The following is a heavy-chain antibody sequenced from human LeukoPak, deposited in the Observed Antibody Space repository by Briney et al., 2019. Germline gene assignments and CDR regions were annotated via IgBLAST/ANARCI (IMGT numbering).Heavy chain of an antibody. J-gene: IGHJ4*02. V-gene: IGHV4-4*07. CDR1: GGSISSYY. CDR2: IYTSGST. D-gene: IGHD6-13*01. CDR3: ARGKGSSWRFDY. Sequence: SETLSLTCTVSGGSISSYYWSWIRQPAGKGLEWIGRIYTSGSTNYNPSLKSRVTISVDKSKNQFSLKLSSVTAADTAVYYCARGKGSSWRFDYWGQGTLVTVSS.